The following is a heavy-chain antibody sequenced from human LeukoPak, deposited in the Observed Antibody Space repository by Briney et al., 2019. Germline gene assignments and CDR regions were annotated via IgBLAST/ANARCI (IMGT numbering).Heavy chain of an antibody. CDR2: ISGGGVAT. D-gene: IGHD1-14*01. V-gene: IGHV3-23*01. CDR1: GLTFSDYA. J-gene: IGHJ4*02. Sequence: RTGGSLKLSCEVSGLTFSDYAISWVRQSPGKRLEWVSAISGGGVATYYADSLKGRVTISRDNSKNTLYLQMNSLRADDTAVYYCAKGLNPSYYFDNWGQGTLVTVSS. CDR3: AKGLNPSYYFDN.